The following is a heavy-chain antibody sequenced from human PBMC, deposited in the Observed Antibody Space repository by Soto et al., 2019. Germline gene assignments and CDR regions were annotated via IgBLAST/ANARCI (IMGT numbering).Heavy chain of an antibody. J-gene: IGHJ4*02. CDR2: ISGSGGST. CDR1: GFTFSSYA. D-gene: IGHD3-22*01. Sequence: GGSLRLSCAASGFTFSSYAMSWVRQAPGKGLEWVSAISGSGGSTYYADSVKGRFTISRDNSKNTLYLQMNSLRAEDTAVYYCAKSGVWTYYYDSSGRYFDYWGQGTLVTVSS. CDR3: AKSGVWTYYYDSSGRYFDY. V-gene: IGHV3-23*01.